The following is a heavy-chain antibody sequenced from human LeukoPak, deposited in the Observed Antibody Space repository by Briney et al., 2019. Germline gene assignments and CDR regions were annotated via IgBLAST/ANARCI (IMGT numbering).Heavy chain of an antibody. CDR3: ARGLPYYYDSSGINI. J-gene: IGHJ3*02. Sequence: ASVTVSCKASGYTFTGYYMHWVRQAPGQGLEWMGWINPNSGGTNYAQKFQGRVTMTRDTSISTAYMELSRLRSDDTAVYYCARGLPYYYDSSGINIWGQGTMVTVSS. CDR2: INPNSGGT. CDR1: GYTFTGYY. V-gene: IGHV1-2*02. D-gene: IGHD3-22*01.